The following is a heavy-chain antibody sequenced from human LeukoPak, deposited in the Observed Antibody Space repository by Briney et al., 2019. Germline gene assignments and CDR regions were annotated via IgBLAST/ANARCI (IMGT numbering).Heavy chain of an antibody. CDR1: GFTVSSNY. CDR2: IYSGGST. V-gene: IGHV3-66*01. Sequence: PGGSLRLSCAASGFTVSSNYMSWVRQAPGKGLEWVSVIYSGGSTYYADSVKGRFTISRDNSKNTLYLQMNSLRAEDTAVYYCARAPQQGGEYSSGRSYYYYYGMDVWGQGTTVTVSS. D-gene: IGHD6-19*01. J-gene: IGHJ6*02. CDR3: ARAPQQGGEYSSGRSYYYYYGMDV.